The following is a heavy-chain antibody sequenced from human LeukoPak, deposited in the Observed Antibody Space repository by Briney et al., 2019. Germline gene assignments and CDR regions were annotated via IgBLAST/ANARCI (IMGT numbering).Heavy chain of an antibody. CDR2: IYTSGST. CDR1: GGSISSYY. D-gene: IGHD2-15*01. Sequence: SETLSLTCTVSGGSISSYYWSWIRQPAGKGLEWIGRIYTSGSTNYNPSLKSRVTMSVDTSKNQFSLKLSSVTAADTAAYYCARDGSKDIVVVVAAIYFDLWGRGTLVTVSS. V-gene: IGHV4-4*07. CDR3: ARDGSKDIVVVVAAIYFDL. J-gene: IGHJ2*01.